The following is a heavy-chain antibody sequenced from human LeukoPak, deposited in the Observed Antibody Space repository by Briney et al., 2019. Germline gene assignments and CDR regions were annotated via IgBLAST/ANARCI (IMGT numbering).Heavy chain of an antibody. Sequence: GASVKVSCKASGYTFKNYYIHWVRQAPGQELEWMGWINPNGGDTHFEQKFQGMVTMTRDTSISTAHMEMSRLRFDDTAVYYCGRGSRSSFDYGGQGTLVTVS. J-gene: IGHJ4*02. CDR3: GRGSRSSFDY. D-gene: IGHD6-6*01. V-gene: IGHV1-2*02. CDR1: GYTFKNYY. CDR2: INPNGGDT.